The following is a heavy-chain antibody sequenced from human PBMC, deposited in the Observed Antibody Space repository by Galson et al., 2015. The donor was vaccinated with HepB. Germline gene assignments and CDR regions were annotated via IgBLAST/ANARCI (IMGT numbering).Heavy chain of an antibody. CDR1: GFTFSSYG. J-gene: IGHJ5*02. CDR2: IWYDGSNK. D-gene: IGHD3-10*01. Sequence: SLRLSCAASGFTFSSYGMRWVRQAPGEGLEWVAVIWYDGSNKYYADSVKGRFTISRDNSKNTLYLQMNSLRAEDTAVYYCARDYGSGFGWFDPWGQGTLVTVSS. V-gene: IGHV3-33*01. CDR3: ARDYGSGFGWFDP.